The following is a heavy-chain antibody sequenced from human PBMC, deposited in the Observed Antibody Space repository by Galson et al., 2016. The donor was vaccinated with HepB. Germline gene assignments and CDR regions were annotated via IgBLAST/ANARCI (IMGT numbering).Heavy chain of an antibody. V-gene: IGHV3-74*03. Sequence: SLRLSCAASGFTFSRFWMHWVRQAPGKGLVWASRINSDGTTTTYADSVKGRFTISRDNAKNTLYLQMNSLRAEDPAFYYCATVSGPLDYWGQGTLVTVSS. CDR2: INSDGTTT. D-gene: IGHD3-16*01. CDR1: GFTFSRFW. J-gene: IGHJ4*02. CDR3: ATVSGPLDY.